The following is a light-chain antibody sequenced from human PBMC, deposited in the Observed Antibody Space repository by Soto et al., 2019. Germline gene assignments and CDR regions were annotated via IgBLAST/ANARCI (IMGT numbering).Light chain of an antibody. CDR1: SSNIGSNY. CDR3: CSFALRSTVI. CDR2: RNN. Sequence: QSVLTQPPSASGTPGQRVTISCSGSSSNIGSNYVYWYQQLPGTAPKLLIYRNNQRPSGVPDRFSGSKSGTSASLAISGLRSEDEADYYCCSFALRSTVIFGGGTQLTVL. J-gene: IGLJ2*01. V-gene: IGLV1-47*01.